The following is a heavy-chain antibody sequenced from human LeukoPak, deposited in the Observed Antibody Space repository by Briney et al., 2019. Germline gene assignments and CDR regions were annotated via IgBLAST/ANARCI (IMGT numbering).Heavy chain of an antibody. CDR3: ARDLRYYGYVWGSYRLNY. CDR2: INPNSGGT. D-gene: IGHD3-16*02. Sequence: ASVKVSCKASGYTFTGYYMHWVRQAPGQGPEWMGRINPNSGGTNYAQKFQGRVTMTRDTSISTAYMELSRLRSDDTAVYYCARDLRYYGYVWGSYRLNYWGQGTLVTVSS. V-gene: IGHV1-2*06. CDR1: GYTFTGYY. J-gene: IGHJ4*02.